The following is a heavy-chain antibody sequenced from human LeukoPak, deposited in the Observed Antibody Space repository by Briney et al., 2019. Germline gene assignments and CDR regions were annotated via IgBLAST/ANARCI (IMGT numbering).Heavy chain of an antibody. CDR2: LYYSGST. CDR1: GGSISSSSYY. V-gene: IGHV4-39*01. CDR3: ARFNSGYAVDAFDI. Sequence: PSETLSLTCTVSGGSISSSSYYWGWIRQPPGKGLEWIGSLYYSGSTYYNPSLKSRVTISVDTSKNQFSLKLSSVTAADTAVYYCARFNSGYAVDAFDIWGQGTMVTVSS. J-gene: IGHJ3*02. D-gene: IGHD5-12*01.